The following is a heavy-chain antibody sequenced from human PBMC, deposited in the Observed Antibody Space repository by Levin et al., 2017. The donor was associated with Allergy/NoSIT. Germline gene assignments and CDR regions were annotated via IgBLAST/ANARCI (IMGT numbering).Heavy chain of an antibody. CDR3: ARARAIREYSDYDGFGAFDI. J-gene: IGHJ3*02. CDR1: GFTFSSYA. D-gene: IGHD5-12*01. V-gene: IGHV3-30-3*01. CDR2: ISYDGSNK. Sequence: GGSLRLSCAGSGFTFSSYAMHWVRQAPGKGLEWVAVISYDGSNKYYADSVKGRFTISRDNSKNTLYLQMNSLSAEDTAVYYCARARAIREYSDYDGFGAFDIWGQGTMVTVSS.